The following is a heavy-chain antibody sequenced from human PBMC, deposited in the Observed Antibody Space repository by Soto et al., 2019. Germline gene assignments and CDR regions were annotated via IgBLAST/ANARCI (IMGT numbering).Heavy chain of an antibody. CDR3: AKNVDGHNYWGFDY. CDR2: VGARGGSA. V-gene: IGHV3-23*01. D-gene: IGHD2-21*01. J-gene: IGHJ4*02. Sequence: GGSLRLSCAASGFTFSSYAMSWVRQAPGKGLEWVSGVGARGGSAYYADSVKGRFTISRDNSKNTLYLQMNSLRAEDTATYYCAKNVDGHNYWGFDYWGQGTLVT. CDR1: GFTFSSYA.